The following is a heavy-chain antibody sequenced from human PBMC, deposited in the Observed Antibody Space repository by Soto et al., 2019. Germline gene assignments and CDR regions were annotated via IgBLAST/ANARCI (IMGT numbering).Heavy chain of an antibody. CDR1: GFTFSSYG. CDR3: AKDSSSRFERIAVAGLMDY. V-gene: IGHV3-30*18. D-gene: IGHD6-19*01. J-gene: IGHJ4*02. Sequence: GGSLRLSCAASGFTFSSYGMHWVRQAPGKGLEWVAVISYDGSNKYYADSVKGRFTISRDNSKNTLYLQMNSLRAEDTAVYYCAKDSSSRFERIAVAGLMDYWGQGT. CDR2: ISYDGSNK.